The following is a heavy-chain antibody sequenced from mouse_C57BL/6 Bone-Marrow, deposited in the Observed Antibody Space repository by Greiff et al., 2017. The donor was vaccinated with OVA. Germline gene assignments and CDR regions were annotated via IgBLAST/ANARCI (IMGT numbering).Heavy chain of an antibody. D-gene: IGHD1-1*01. Sequence: QVQLQQPGAELVKPGASVKLSCKASGYTFTSYWMHWVKQRPGRGLEWIGRIDPNSGGTTYNEKFKSKATLTVDKPSSTAYMQLSSLTSEDSAVYYCARGVNYYGSSYVDYFDYWGQGTTLTVSS. CDR1: GYTFTSYW. J-gene: IGHJ2*01. CDR2: IDPNSGGT. V-gene: IGHV1-72*01. CDR3: ARGVNYYGSSYVDYFDY.